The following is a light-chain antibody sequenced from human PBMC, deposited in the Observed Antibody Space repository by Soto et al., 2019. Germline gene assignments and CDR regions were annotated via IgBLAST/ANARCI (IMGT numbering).Light chain of an antibody. V-gene: IGKV1-39*01. CDR2: AAS. Sequence: MTQSPASLSASVGDRVTITCRASRDISDYLNWFQHKPGRAPKLLIYAASVLHSGVPARFSGSGSESGTEYTLTISCLQPEDSATYYCQQSYSPPLTFGGGTRVEIK. J-gene: IGKJ4*01. CDR1: RDISDY. CDR3: QQSYSPPLT.